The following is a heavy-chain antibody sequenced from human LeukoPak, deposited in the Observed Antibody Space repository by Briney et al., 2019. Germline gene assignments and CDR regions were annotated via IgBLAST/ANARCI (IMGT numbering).Heavy chain of an antibody. J-gene: IGHJ5*02. CDR1: GFTFSTYW. V-gene: IGHV3-7*04. D-gene: IGHD2-2*01. CDR2: IKQDGSEK. CDR3: ARGYCSTTRCYPNWFDP. Sequence: GGSLRLSCAASGFTFSTYWMSWVRQAPGKGLEWVANIKQDGSEKYYVDSVKGRFTISRDDAKNSLYLQMNSLRAEDTAVYYCARGYCSTTRCYPNWFDPWGRGTLATVSS.